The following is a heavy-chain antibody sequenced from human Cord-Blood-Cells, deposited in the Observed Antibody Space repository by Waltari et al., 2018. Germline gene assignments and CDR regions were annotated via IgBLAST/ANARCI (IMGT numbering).Heavy chain of an antibody. Sequence: QVQLQQWGAGLLKPSETLSLTCAVYGGSFSGYYWSWIRQPPGKGLEWIGEINHIGSTNSTPSLKSQVTISVDTSKNHFSLKLSSVTAADTAVYYCASMVESTNIVVVPAAIPQGYFDLWGRGTLVTVSS. CDR3: ASMVESTNIVVVPAAIPQGYFDL. J-gene: IGHJ2*01. CDR2: INHIGST. CDR1: GGSFSGYY. V-gene: IGHV4-34*01. D-gene: IGHD2-2*02.